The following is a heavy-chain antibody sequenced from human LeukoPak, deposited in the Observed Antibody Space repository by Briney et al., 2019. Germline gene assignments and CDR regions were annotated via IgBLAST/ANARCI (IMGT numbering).Heavy chain of an antibody. D-gene: IGHD5-12*01. V-gene: IGHV3-66*01. CDR1: GLSVSRKY. Sequence: PGGSLRLSCAASGLSVSRKYMSWVRQVPGKGLDGVSVIYSGGSAYYADSVRGRFTISRDNSRNTLYLQMNSLRVEDTAVYYCATRPDGDDHPYFDFWGQGTLVTVSS. CDR2: IYSGGSA. J-gene: IGHJ4*02. CDR3: ATRPDGDDHPYFDF.